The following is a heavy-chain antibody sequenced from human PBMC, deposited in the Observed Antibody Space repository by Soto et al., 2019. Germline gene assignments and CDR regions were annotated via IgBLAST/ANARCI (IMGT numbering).Heavy chain of an antibody. V-gene: IGHV4-4*09. Sequence: PSETLSLSCRFFGAAMIGNGWGWVRQPAGKGLEWIGYIYFGGTTQSNPSLKGRATISLDTSTNHFTLNLASVSAPDTAVYYCATQTFGPHAFFDTSGQGALVTVSS. J-gene: IGHJ4*02. CDR1: GAAMIGNG. CDR2: IYFGGTT. CDR3: ATQTFGPHAFFDT. D-gene: IGHD3-10*01.